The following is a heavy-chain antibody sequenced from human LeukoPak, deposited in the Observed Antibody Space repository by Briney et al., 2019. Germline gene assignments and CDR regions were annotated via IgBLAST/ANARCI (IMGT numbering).Heavy chain of an antibody. CDR3: ARDPDYYDSSGTGPGDY. CDR1: GYTFTGYY. Sequence: GASVKVSCKASGYTFTGYYMHWVRQAPGQGLEWMGWINPNSGGTNYAQKFQGRVTMTRDTSISTAYMELSRLRSDDTAVYYCARDPDYYDSSGTGPGDYWGQGTLVTVSS. CDR2: INPNSGGT. D-gene: IGHD3-22*01. J-gene: IGHJ4*02. V-gene: IGHV1-2*02.